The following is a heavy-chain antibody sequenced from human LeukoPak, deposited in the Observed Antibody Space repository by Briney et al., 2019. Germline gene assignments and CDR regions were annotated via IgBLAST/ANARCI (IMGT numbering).Heavy chain of an antibody. J-gene: IGHJ4*02. CDR1: GFTFSSYA. V-gene: IGHV3-23*03. CDR3: ARYESSGYSIDY. Sequence: GGSLRLSCAASGFTFSSYAMSWVRQAPGKGLEWVSVIYSGGSTYYADSVKGRFTISRDNSKNTLYLQMNSLRAEDTVVYYCARYESSGYSIDYWGQGTLVTVSS. D-gene: IGHD3-22*01. CDR2: IYSGGST.